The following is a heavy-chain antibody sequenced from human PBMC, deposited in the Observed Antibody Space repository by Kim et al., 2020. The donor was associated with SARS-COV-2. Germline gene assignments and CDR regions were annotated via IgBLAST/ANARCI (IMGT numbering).Heavy chain of an antibody. Sequence: GGSLRLSCAASGFTFSSYAMSWVRQAPGKGLEWVSAISGSGGSTYYADSVKGRFTISRDNSKNTLYLQMNSLRAEDTAVYYCAKGGDDYVWGSYRGAFDIWGQGTVVTVSS. V-gene: IGHV3-23*01. J-gene: IGHJ3*02. CDR3: AKGGDDYVWGSYRGAFDI. CDR1: GFTFSSYA. CDR2: ISGSGGST. D-gene: IGHD3-16*02.